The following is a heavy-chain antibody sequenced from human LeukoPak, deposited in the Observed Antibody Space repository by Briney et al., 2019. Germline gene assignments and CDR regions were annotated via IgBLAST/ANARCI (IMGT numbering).Heavy chain of an antibody. V-gene: IGHV4-38-2*02. J-gene: IGHJ5*02. CDR2: IYHSGTT. CDR3: ARMVAAGTRWFDP. CDR1: GNTISSGYY. Sequence: PSETLSLTCTVSGNTISSGYYWGWIRQSPGKGLEWIAIIYHSGTTYYNPSHKSRVTISVDTSKSQFSLNLRSVTAADTAVYYCARMVAAGTRWFDPWGQGTLVTVSS. D-gene: IGHD6-13*01.